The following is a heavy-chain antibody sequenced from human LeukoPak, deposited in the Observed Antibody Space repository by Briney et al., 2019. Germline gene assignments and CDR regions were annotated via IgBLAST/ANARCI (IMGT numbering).Heavy chain of an antibody. Sequence: AAVKVFCKASGYTFTSYGISWVRQAPGQGLEWMVWISVDNGNTNYAQKLQGRVTMTTDTSTSTAYMELRSLRSDDTAVYYCARGGLYGDYPLEYFDYWGQGTLVTDSS. CDR1: GYTFTSYG. CDR3: ARGGLYGDYPLEYFDY. V-gene: IGHV1-18*01. J-gene: IGHJ4*02. D-gene: IGHD4-17*01. CDR2: ISVDNGNT.